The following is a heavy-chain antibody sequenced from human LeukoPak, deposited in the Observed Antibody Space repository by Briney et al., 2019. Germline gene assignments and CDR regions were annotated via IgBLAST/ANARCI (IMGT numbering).Heavy chain of an antibody. CDR2: IIPIFGTT. Sequence: EASVKVSFKGSGGTGCTFNSYDISWVRQAPGQGLEWMGGIIPIFGTTNYAQHFQGRVTITADESTNTAYMELSCLRSEDTAVYSCARRGPRGYYQNWFDPWGQGTLVTVSS. CDR1: GGTGCTFNSYD. J-gene: IGHJ5*02. V-gene: IGHV1-69*13. D-gene: IGHD3-3*01. CDR3: ARRGPRGYYQNWFDP.